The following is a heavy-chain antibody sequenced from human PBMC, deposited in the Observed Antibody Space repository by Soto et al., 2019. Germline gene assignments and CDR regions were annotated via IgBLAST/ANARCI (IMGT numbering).Heavy chain of an antibody. V-gene: IGHV4-30-4*01. Sequence: SETLSLTCTVSGGSISSGDYYWSWIRQPPWKGLEWIGYIYYSGSTYYNPSLKSRVTISVDTSKNQFSLKLSSVTAAVTAVYYCASSNDYGDSNWFDPWGQGTLVTVSS. CDR1: GGSISSGDYY. D-gene: IGHD4-17*01. CDR3: ASSNDYGDSNWFDP. CDR2: IYYSGST. J-gene: IGHJ5*02.